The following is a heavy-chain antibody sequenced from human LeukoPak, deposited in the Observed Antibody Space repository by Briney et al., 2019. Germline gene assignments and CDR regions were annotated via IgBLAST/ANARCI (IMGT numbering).Heavy chain of an antibody. D-gene: IGHD3-22*01. Sequence: GGSLRLSCAASGFTFSSYAMHWVRQAPGKGLEWVAVISYDGSNKYYADSVKGRFTISRDNSKNTLYLQMNSLRAEDTAVYYCATGGYYDSSGYYRWYFDYWGQGTLVTVSS. V-gene: IGHV3-30-3*01. CDR3: ATGGYYDSSGYYRWYFDY. J-gene: IGHJ4*02. CDR2: ISYDGSNK. CDR1: GFTFSSYA.